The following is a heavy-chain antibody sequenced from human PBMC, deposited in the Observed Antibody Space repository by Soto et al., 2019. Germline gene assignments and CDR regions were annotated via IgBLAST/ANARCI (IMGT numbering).Heavy chain of an antibody. J-gene: IGHJ4*02. CDR3: ARHGLTAYMVYYFDF. D-gene: IGHD3-16*01. CDR2: IYYTGST. Sequence: SDTLSITCAFCGESVYSPHDSRALIRQSPGRGLEWIASIYYTGSTYHNPSLKSRITISVDTSKDQFSLNLTSVTAADTAVYYCARHGLTAYMVYYFDFWGQGTLVTVSS. CDR1: GESVYSPHDS. V-gene: IGHV4-39*01.